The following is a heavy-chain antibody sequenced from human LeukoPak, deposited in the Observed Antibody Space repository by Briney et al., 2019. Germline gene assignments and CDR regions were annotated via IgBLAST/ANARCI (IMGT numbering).Heavy chain of an antibody. CDR2: INSNGGGT. CDR1: GYTFTSYF. V-gene: IGHV1-2*02. Sequence: ASVTVSCTASGYTFTSYFMHWVRQAPGQGLEWVGWINSNGGGTSYAQKYQGRVTMTRDTSINTAYMELSSLKSDDTAVYYCAGGEYSYGAFDYWGQGTLVTVSS. D-gene: IGHD5-18*01. J-gene: IGHJ4*02. CDR3: AGGEYSYGAFDY.